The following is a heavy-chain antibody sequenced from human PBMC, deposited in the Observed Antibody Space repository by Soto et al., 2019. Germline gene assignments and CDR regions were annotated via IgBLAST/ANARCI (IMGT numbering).Heavy chain of an antibody. D-gene: IGHD1-26*01. V-gene: IGHV1-2*04. CDR1: GYTFTGYY. CDR2: INPNSGGT. Sequence: GASVKVSCKASGYTFTGYYMHWVRQAPGQGLEWMGWINPNSGGTNYAQKFQGWVTMTRDTSISTAYMELSRLRSDDTAVYYCARAGAARGWCFDFWGQGTLVTFSS. J-gene: IGHJ4*02. CDR3: ARAGAARGWCFDF.